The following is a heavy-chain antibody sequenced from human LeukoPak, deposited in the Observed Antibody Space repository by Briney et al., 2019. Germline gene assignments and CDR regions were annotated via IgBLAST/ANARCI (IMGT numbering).Heavy chain of an antibody. D-gene: IGHD1-20*01. CDR2: IIPIFGTA. CDR1: GGTFSSYA. CDR3: ARGITGTDDAFDI. J-gene: IGHJ3*02. V-gene: IGHV1-69*05. Sequence: ASVKVSCKASGGTFSSYAISWVRQAPGQGLEWMGGIIPIFGTANYAQKFQGRVTITTDESTSTAYMELSSLGSEDTAVYYCARGITGTDDAFDIWGQGTMVTVSS.